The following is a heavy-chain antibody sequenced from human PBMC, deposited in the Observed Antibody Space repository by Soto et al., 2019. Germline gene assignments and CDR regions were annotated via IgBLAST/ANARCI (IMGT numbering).Heavy chain of an antibody. CDR1: GGTFSSSA. CDR2: IIPMFDRP. D-gene: IGHD3-16*01. CDR3: ASGIGVTFGRVTREFDS. J-gene: IGHJ5*01. V-gene: IGHV1-69*01. Sequence: QVQLVQSGAEVKKPGSSGKVSCQASGGTFSSSAISWVRQAPGQGLEWMGRIIPMFDRPKYAQKFEGRVTIIAEESTSTVYMDLSSLRSEDTALYYCASGIGVTFGRVTREFDSWGQGTQVIVSS.